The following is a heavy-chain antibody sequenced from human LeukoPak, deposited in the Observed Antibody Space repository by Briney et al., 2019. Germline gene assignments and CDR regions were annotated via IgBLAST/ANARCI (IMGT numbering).Heavy chain of an antibody. CDR2: INHSGST. CDR3: ARARHYGSGSTPLEWFDP. D-gene: IGHD3-10*01. Sequence: SETLSLTCAVSGGSFSGYYWSWIRQPPGKGLEWIGEINHSGSTNYNPSLKSRVTISVDTSKNQFSLKLSSVTAADTAVYYCARARHYGSGSTPLEWFDPWGQGTLVTVSS. V-gene: IGHV4-34*01. CDR1: GGSFSGYY. J-gene: IGHJ5*02.